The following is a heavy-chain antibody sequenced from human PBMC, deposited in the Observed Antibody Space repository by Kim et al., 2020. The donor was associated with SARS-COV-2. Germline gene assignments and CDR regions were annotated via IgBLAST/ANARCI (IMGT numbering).Heavy chain of an antibody. V-gene: IGHV5-51*01. CDR2: T. Sequence: TRYSPYFQGQVTISADKSISTAYLQWSSLKASDTAMYYCARRTEHAFDIWGQGTMVTVSS. CDR3: ARRTEHAFDI. J-gene: IGHJ3*02. D-gene: IGHD2-2*01.